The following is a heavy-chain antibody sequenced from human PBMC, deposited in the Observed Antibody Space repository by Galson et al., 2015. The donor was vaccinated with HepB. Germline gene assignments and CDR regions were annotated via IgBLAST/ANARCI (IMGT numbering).Heavy chain of an antibody. J-gene: IGHJ6*02. V-gene: IGHV5-51*01. CDR3: ARLGGTGVLLWFGELPLDYGMDV. Sequence: QSGAEVKKPGESLKISCKGSGYSFTSYWIGWVRQMPGKGLEWMGIIYPGDSDTRYSPSFQGQVTISADKSISTAYLQWSSLKASDTAMYYCARLGGTGVLLWFGELPLDYGMDVWGQGTTVTVSS. D-gene: IGHD3-10*01. CDR2: IYPGDSDT. CDR1: GYSFTSYW.